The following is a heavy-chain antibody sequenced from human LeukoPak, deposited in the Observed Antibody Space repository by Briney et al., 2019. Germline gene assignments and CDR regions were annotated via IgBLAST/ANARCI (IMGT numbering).Heavy chain of an antibody. Sequence: SETLSLTCTVSGGSISSSSYYWGWIRQPPGKGLEWIGSIYYSGGTYYNPSLKSRVTISVDTSKNQFSLKLSSVTAADTAVYYCARRSSYDLDYWGQGTLVTVSS. J-gene: IGHJ4*02. CDR2: IYYSGGT. D-gene: IGHD5-12*01. CDR1: GGSISSSSYY. CDR3: ARRSSYDLDY. V-gene: IGHV4-39*01.